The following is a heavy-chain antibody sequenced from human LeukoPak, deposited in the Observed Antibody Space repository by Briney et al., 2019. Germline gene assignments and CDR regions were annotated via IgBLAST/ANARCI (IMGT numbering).Heavy chain of an antibody. V-gene: IGHV3-23*01. J-gene: IGHJ4*02. D-gene: IGHD6-19*01. CDR1: GFTFSSYA. CDR2: ISGSGGST. CDR3: AKVLGVAVAGTVDY. Sequence: PGGSLRLSCAASGFTFSSYAMSWVRQAPGKGLEWVSAISGSGGSTYYADSVKGRFTISRGNSKNTLYLQMNSLRAEDTAVYYCAKVLGVAVAGTVDYWGQGTLVTVSS.